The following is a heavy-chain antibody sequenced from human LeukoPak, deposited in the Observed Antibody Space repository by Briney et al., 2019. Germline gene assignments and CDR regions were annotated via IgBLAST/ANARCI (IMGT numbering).Heavy chain of an antibody. V-gene: IGHV4-39*01. Sequence: SGPLSLPCTVSGGSIISSRDYGAWSRQPPGQGLEWIANIYYSGSTYYSPSLKSRVTISVDTSKNHFFLKLSSVTAADMAVYYCANLISPGWFDPWGQGTLVTVSS. CDR3: ANLISPGWFDP. CDR1: GGSIISSRDY. J-gene: IGHJ5*02. D-gene: IGHD1-14*01. CDR2: IYYSGST.